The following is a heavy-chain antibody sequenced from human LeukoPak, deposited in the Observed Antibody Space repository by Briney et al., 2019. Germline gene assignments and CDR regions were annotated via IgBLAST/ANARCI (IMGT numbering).Heavy chain of an antibody. CDR1: GFIFSDYY. D-gene: IGHD5-12*01. Sequence: GGSLRLSCTTSGFIFSDYYMSWIRQAPGKGLEWVSYISSSGSIIYYADSVKGRFTISRDNAKNSLYLQMNSLRAEDTAVYYCARVKEASAFDIWGQGTMVTVSS. CDR3: ARVKEASAFDI. J-gene: IGHJ3*02. V-gene: IGHV3-11*04. CDR2: ISSSGSII.